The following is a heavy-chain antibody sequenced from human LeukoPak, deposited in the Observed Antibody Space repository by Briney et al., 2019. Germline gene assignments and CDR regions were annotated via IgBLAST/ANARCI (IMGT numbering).Heavy chain of an antibody. CDR2: ISGSGTNT. Sequence: GGSLRLSCAASGFTFSSSAMTWVRQAPGRGLEWVSSISGSGTNTYYADSVKGRFTISRDNSKSTLYLQVNSLRAEDTALYYCAKEYYGGWGDDWGQGTTVTVSS. V-gene: IGHV3-23*01. D-gene: IGHD4-23*01. CDR1: GFTFSSSA. J-gene: IGHJ6*02. CDR3: AKEYYGGWGDD.